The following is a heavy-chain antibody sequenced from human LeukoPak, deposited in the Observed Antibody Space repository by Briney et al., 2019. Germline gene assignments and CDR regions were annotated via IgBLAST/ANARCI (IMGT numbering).Heavy chain of an antibody. J-gene: IGHJ6*02. CDR1: GFTFSSYG. Sequence: SGGCLRLSCAASGFTFSSYGMHWVRQAPGKGLEWVAFIRYDGSNKYYADSVKGRFTISRDNSKNTLYLQMNSLRAEDTAVYYCARHPYYYYGMDVWGQGTTVTVSS. CDR3: ARHPYYYYGMDV. V-gene: IGHV3-30*02. CDR2: IRYDGSNK.